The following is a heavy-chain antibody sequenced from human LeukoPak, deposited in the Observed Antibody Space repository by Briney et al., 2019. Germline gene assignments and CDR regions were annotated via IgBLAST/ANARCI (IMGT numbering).Heavy chain of an antibody. V-gene: IGHV3-7*03. J-gene: IGHJ3*02. CDR1: GFTFSSYA. CDR2: IKEVGTEK. Sequence: TGGSLRLSCAASGFTFSSYAMHWVRQAPGKGLEWVAKIKEVGTEKYYVDSVKGRFTVSRDNAKNLLYLQTNSLRAEDTAMYYCARLNSGRAYGDAFDIWGQGTMVTVSS. D-gene: IGHD1-26*01. CDR3: ARLNSGRAYGDAFDI.